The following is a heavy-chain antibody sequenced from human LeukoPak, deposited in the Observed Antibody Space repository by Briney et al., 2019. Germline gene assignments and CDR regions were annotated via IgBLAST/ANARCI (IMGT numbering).Heavy chain of an antibody. J-gene: IGHJ3*02. V-gene: IGHV4-59*08. CDR2: INYSGST. CDR1: GGSISSYY. D-gene: IGHD2-21*02. Sequence: SETLSLTCTVSGGSISSYYWSWIRQPPGKGLEWIGCINYSGSTNYIPSLKSRVTISVDTSKNQFSLKLSSVTAADTAVYYCASQLGASLVVTAIRSTDAFDIWGQGTMVTVSS. CDR3: ASQLGASLVVTAIRSTDAFDI.